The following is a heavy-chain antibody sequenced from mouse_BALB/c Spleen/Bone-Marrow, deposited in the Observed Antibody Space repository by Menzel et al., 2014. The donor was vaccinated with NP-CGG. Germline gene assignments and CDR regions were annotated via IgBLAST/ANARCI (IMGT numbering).Heavy chain of an antibody. Sequence: VQLQQSGAELVRPGTSVKVSCKASGHAFTNYLLEWVKQRPGQGLEWIGVINPGSGGTKYNEKFKGKATLTVDKSSSTAYMQLSSLTSDDSAVYFCARRNRDYYAMDYWGQGTSVNVSS. CDR1: GHAFTNYL. V-gene: IGHV1-54*01. CDR2: INPGSGGT. CDR3: ARRNRDYYAMDY. J-gene: IGHJ4*01.